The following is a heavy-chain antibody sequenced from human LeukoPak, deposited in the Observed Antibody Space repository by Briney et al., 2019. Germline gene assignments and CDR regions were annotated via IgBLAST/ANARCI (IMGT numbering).Heavy chain of an antibody. CDR2: IIPIFGTA. D-gene: IGHD3-9*01. V-gene: IGHV1-69*06. CDR1: GGTFSSYA. CDR3: ARLSDILTGYYGY. Sequence: SVKVSCKASGGTFSSYAISGVRQAPGQGLEWMGGIIPIFGTANYAQKFQGRVTITADKSTSTAYMELSSLRSEDTAVYYCARLSDILTGYYGYWGQGTLVTVSS. J-gene: IGHJ4*02.